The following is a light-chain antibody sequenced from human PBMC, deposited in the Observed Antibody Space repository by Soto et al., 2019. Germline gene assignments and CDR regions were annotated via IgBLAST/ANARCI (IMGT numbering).Light chain of an antibody. J-gene: IGLJ1*01. V-gene: IGLV2-11*01. CDR2: DVS. CDR3: CSYAGTYTYV. CDR1: SSDVGGYNY. Sequence: QSALTQPRSVSGSPGQSVTISCTGTSSDVGGYNYVSWYQQDPGKAPKLIIYDVSKRPSGVPDRFSGSKSGNTASLTISGLQAEDEADYYCCSYAGTYTYVFGPGTKLTVL.